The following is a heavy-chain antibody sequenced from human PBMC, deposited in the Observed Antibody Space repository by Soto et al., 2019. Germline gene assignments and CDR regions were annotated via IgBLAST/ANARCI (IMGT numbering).Heavy chain of an antibody. CDR2: IYYSGST. Sequence: SEALSLTCTVSGVSISGHYWSLMLQPPVKGLEWIGYIYYSGSTNYNPSLKSRVTISVDTSKNQFSLKLSSVTAADTAVYYCARINTIFGVVTHFYFDYWGQGTLVTVSS. J-gene: IGHJ4*02. D-gene: IGHD3-3*01. CDR1: GVSISGHY. CDR3: ARINTIFGVVTHFYFDY. V-gene: IGHV4-59*08.